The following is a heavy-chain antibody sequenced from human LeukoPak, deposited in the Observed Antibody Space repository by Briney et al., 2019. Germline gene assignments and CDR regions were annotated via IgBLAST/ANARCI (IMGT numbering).Heavy chain of an antibody. Sequence: GASVKVSCKASGYTFTGYYMHWVRQAPGQGLEWMGWINPNSGGTDYAQKFQGRVTMTRDTSISTAYMELSRLRSDDTAVYYCARGSSRGYPNNWFDPWGQGTLVTVSS. CDR1: GYTFTGYY. CDR2: INPNSGGT. CDR3: ARGSSRGYPNNWFDP. J-gene: IGHJ5*02. D-gene: IGHD5-12*01. V-gene: IGHV1-2*02.